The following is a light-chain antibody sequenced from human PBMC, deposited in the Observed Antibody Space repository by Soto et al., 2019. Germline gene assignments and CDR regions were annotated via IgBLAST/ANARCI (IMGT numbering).Light chain of an antibody. CDR1: QSVSSY. CDR3: QQRSNLPLT. V-gene: IGKV3-11*01. CDR2: DAS. J-gene: IGKJ4*01. Sequence: EIVLTQSPATLSLSPGERATLSCRASQSVSSYLAWYQQKPGQAPRLLIYDASNRASGIPARFSGGGSGTDFTFTISSLEPEDFAVYSCQQRSNLPLTFGGGTKVEIK.